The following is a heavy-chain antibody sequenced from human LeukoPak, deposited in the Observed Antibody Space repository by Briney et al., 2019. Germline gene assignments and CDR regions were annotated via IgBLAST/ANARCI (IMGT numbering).Heavy chain of an antibody. J-gene: IGHJ4*02. Sequence: PSETLSLTCTVTGGSISNYYWSWIRQPPGKGLEWIGYIYYSGTTDYSPSLKSRVTMSVDTSKNQFSLNLNSVTAADTAVYYCARMGAIAGASANPDHWGQGTLVTVSS. CDR2: IYYSGTT. CDR1: GGSISNYY. D-gene: IGHD6-13*01. V-gene: IGHV4-59*01. CDR3: ARMGAIAGASANPDH.